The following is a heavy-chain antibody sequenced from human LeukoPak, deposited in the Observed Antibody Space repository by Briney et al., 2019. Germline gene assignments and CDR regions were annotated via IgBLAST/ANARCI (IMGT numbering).Heavy chain of an antibody. CDR1: GGSFSGYY. CDR2: INHSGST. Sequence: SETLSLTCAVYGGSFSGYYWSWIRQPPGKGLEWIGEINHSGSTNYNPSLKSRVIISVDTSKNQFSLKLSSVTAADTAVYYCARGRRYCSSTSCYTNWFDPWGQGTLVTVSS. CDR3: ARGRRYCSSTSCYTNWFDP. V-gene: IGHV4-34*01. J-gene: IGHJ5*02. D-gene: IGHD2-2*02.